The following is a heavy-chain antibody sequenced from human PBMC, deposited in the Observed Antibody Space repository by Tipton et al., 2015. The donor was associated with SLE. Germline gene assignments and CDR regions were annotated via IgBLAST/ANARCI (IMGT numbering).Heavy chain of an antibody. CDR1: GGSISTYY. Sequence: TLSLTCTVSGGSISTYYWNWIRQPPGQGLEWIGYIYYTGSTNYNPSLKSRVTISVDTSKNQFSLKLSSVTAADTAVYYCARGVGGWFDPWGQGTLVTVSS. V-gene: IGHV4-59*08. D-gene: IGHD1-26*01. CDR3: ARGVGGWFDP. CDR2: IYYTGST. J-gene: IGHJ5*02.